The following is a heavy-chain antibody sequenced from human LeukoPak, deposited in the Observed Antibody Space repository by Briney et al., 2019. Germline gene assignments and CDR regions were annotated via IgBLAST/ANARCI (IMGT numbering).Heavy chain of an antibody. V-gene: IGHV1-2*02. D-gene: IGHD6-19*01. J-gene: IGHJ4*02. CDR1: GYTFTGYY. Sequence: AASVKVSCKASGYTFTGYYMHWVRQAPGQGLEWMGWINPNSGGTNYAQKFQGRVTMTRDTSISTAYMELSRLRSDDTAVYYCARDRGYSSGWYKGYFDYWGQGTLVTVSS. CDR3: ARDRGYSSGWYKGYFDY. CDR2: INPNSGGT.